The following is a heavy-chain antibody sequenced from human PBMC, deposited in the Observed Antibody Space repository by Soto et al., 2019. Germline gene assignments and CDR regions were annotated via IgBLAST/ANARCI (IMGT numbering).Heavy chain of an antibody. J-gene: IGHJ4*02. D-gene: IGHD1-26*01. CDR1: GFIFSGHW. CDR2: INGDGSIT. V-gene: IGHV3-74*03. CDR3: ARVLRGRGSSTFDF. Sequence: EVQLVESGVGLVHPGGSLRLSCAASGFIFSGHWMHWVRQVPGKGLLWVARINGDGSITTSTDSVGGRFTISRDNAKNTLHLQMNNLRPEDTGLYYCARVLRGRGSSTFDFWGQGTLVTVSS.